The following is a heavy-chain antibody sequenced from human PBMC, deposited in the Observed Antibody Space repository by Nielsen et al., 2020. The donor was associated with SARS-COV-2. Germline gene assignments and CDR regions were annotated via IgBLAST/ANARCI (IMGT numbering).Heavy chain of an antibody. D-gene: IGHD3-3*01. CDR3: AKDVWSGAHQIGPDY. V-gene: IGHV3-30*18. J-gene: IGHJ4*02. CDR1: GFTLSNYG. CDR2: VSRDGSDT. Sequence: GGSLRLSCAASGFTLSNYGMHWVRQVAGKGLEWVAIVSRDGSDTFYVDSLRGRFTISRDNSKNTVYLQMNSLRAEDTAVYHCAKDVWSGAHQIGPDYWGQGTLVTVSS.